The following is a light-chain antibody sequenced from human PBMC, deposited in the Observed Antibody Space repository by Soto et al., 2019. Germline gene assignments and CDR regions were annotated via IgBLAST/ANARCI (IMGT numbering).Light chain of an antibody. J-gene: IGKJ1*01. V-gene: IGKV1-17*01. CDR3: QQYNSYSWT. CDR1: QGIGNA. CDR2: AAS. Sequence: IQMTQSPSSLSASVGDRVTISCRASQGIGNALGWYQQKPGKAPKLLIYAASSLQSGVQSRFSGSGSGTDFTLTIRSLQPDDFATYYCQQYNSYSWTFGQGTKVDIK.